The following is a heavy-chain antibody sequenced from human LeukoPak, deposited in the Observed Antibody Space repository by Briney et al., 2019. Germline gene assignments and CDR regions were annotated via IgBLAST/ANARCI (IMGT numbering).Heavy chain of an antibody. V-gene: IGHV3-23*01. J-gene: IGHJ6*02. CDR3: AKVQTFGDYDFWSGYFAKIQYGMDV. CDR1: GFTFSSYA. D-gene: IGHD3-3*01. CDR2: ISGSGGST. Sequence: VKLGGSLRLSCAASGFTFSSYAMSWVRQAPGKGLEWVSAISGSGGSTYYADSVKGRFTISRDNSKNTLYLQVNSLRTEDTAVYYCAKVQTFGDYDFWSGYFAKIQYGMDVWGQGTTVTVSS.